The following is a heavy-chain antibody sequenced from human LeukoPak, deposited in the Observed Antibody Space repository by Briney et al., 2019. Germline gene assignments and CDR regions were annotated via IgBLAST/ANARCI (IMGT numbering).Heavy chain of an antibody. CDR3: TRDRSSLSEETDY. CDR1: GFTFSTYW. CDR2: IKEDGSLK. D-gene: IGHD2-2*01. Sequence: PGGSLRLSCAASGFTFSTYWMTWVRLAPGKGLEWVANIKEDGSLKYYVDSVKGRFTISRDNSKNTLYLQMNSLRAEDTAVYYCTRDRSSLSEETDYWGQGTLVTVSS. J-gene: IGHJ4*02. V-gene: IGHV3-7*01.